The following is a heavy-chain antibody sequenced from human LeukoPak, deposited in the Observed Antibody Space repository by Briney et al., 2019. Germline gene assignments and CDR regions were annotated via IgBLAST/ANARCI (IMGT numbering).Heavy chain of an antibody. CDR1: GFTFSSYA. Sequence: PGGSLRLSCAAPGFTFSSYAMSWVRQAPGKGLEWVANIKQDGSEKYYVDSVKGRFTISRDIAKNSLYLQMNSLRVEDTAVYYCARKEGVIDYWGQGTLVTVSS. CDR2: IKQDGSEK. J-gene: IGHJ4*02. CDR3: ARKEGVIDY. V-gene: IGHV3-7*01. D-gene: IGHD3-10*01.